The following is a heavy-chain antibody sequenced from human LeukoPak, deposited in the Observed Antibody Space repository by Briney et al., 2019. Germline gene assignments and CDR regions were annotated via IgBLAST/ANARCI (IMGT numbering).Heavy chain of an antibody. J-gene: IGHJ6*02. CDR2: IIPIFGTA. CDR1: GYTLTELS. V-gene: IGHV1-69*13. D-gene: IGHD3-3*01. CDR3: ARGGIPFGVVIPGYYYYGMDV. Sequence: SVKVSCKVSGYTLTELSMHWVRQAPGQGLEWMGGIIPIFGTANYAQKFQGRVTITADESTSTAYMELSSLRSEDTAVYYCARGGIPFGVVIPGYYYYGMDVWGQGTTVTVSS.